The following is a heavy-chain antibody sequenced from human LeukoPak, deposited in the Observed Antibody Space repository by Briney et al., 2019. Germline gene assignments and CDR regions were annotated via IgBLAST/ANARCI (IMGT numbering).Heavy chain of an antibody. J-gene: IGHJ3*02. CDR2: IYYSGST. V-gene: IGHV4-59*08. D-gene: IGHD3-10*01. Sequence: PAETLSLTCTVSGGSLSSYYWSWIRQPPGKGLEWIGYIYYSGSTNYNPSLKSRVTISVDTSKNQFSLKLSSVTAADTAVYYCARRSITTAGGGFDIWGQGTMVTVSS. CDR3: ARRSITTAGGGFDI. CDR1: GGSLSSYY.